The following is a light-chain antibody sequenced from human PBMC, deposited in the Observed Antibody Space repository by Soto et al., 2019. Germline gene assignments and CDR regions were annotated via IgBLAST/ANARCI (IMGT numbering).Light chain of an antibody. CDR1: QSVSSN. CDR2: DAS. Sequence: IVMTQSPVTLSVSPGERATLSCRASQSVSSNLAWYQQKPGQAPRLLIYDASSRATGIPDRFSGGGSGTDFTLTISRLEPEDFAVYYCQQFSSYPLTFGGGTKVDIK. CDR3: QQFSSYPLT. V-gene: IGKV3-20*01. J-gene: IGKJ4*01.